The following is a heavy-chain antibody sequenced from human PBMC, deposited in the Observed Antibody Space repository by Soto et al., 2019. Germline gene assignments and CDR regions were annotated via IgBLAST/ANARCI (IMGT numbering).Heavy chain of an antibody. Sequence: QITLNESGPTVVRPTETLTLTCRFSGFSLTTSGVGVGWIRQSPGKAPEWLALIYWDDDKRYSASLKSRLTITKDTTKNQVVLTVSDLDSTATATYSCAHRVLRTVFGLVTTTAIYFDFWGQGTPVAVSS. D-gene: IGHD3-3*01. V-gene: IGHV2-5*02. CDR2: IYWDDDK. CDR1: GFSLTTSGVG. CDR3: AHRVLRTVFGLVTTTAIYFDF. J-gene: IGHJ4*02.